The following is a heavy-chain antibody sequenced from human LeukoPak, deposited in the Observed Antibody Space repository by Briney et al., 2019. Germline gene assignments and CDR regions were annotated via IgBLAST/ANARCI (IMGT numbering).Heavy chain of an antibody. J-gene: IGHJ4*02. CDR2: IANDGKDK. CDR3: AKDPQVGAAAYYFDS. Sequence: GGSLRLSCAASGFTFSRYGLHWVRQAPGKGLEWVAVIANDGKDKKYADSVKGRFTISRDNSKSTLYLQMNSLRAEDTAMYYCAKDPQVGAAAYYFDSWGQGTLVTVSS. D-gene: IGHD2-2*01. CDR1: GFTFSRYG. V-gene: IGHV3-30*18.